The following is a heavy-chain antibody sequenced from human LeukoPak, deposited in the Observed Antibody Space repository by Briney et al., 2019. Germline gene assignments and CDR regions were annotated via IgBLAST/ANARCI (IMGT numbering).Heavy chain of an antibody. CDR1: GFTFSSYA. CDR3: ARDRGIALDY. J-gene: IGHJ4*02. D-gene: IGHD2-21*01. CDR2: ISYDGSNK. Sequence: GGSLRLSCAASGFTFSSYAMHWVRQAPGKGLEWVAVISYDGSNKYYTDSVKGRFTISRDNSKNTLYLQMNSLRAEDTAVYYCARDRGIALDYWGQGTLVTVSS. V-gene: IGHV3-30-3*01.